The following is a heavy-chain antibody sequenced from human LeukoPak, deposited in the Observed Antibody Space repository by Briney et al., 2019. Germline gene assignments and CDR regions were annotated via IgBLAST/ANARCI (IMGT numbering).Heavy chain of an antibody. CDR1: GGSISSYY. J-gene: IGHJ6*03. CDR2: ISTSGST. V-gene: IGHV4-4*07. CDR3: ARDLGYYYYMDV. Sequence: SGTLSLTCYVSGGSISSYYWSWIRQPAGKGLEWIGRISTSGSTNYNPSLKSRVTMSVDTSKNQFSLKLSSVTAADTAVYYCARDLGYYYYMDVWGKGTTVTISS. D-gene: IGHD7-27*01.